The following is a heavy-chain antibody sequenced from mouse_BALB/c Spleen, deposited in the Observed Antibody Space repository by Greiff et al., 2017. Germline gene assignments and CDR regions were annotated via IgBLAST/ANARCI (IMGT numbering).Heavy chain of an antibody. Sequence: QVQLKESGAELMKPGASVKISCKATGYTFSSYWIEWVKQRPGHGLEWIGEILPGSGSTNYNEKFKGKATFTADTSSNTAYMQLSSLTSEDSAVYYCARGPLYYGSSYYAMDYWGQGTSVTVSS. D-gene: IGHD1-1*01. J-gene: IGHJ4*01. V-gene: IGHV1-9*01. CDR3: ARGPLYYGSSYYAMDY. CDR1: GYTFSSYW. CDR2: ILPGSGST.